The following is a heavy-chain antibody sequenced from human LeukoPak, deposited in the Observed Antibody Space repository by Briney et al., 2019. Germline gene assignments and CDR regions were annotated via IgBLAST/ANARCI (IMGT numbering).Heavy chain of an antibody. Sequence: GGSLRLSCAASGFTFSSYWMSWVRQAPGKGLEWVANIKQDGSEKYYVDFVKGRFTISRDNAKNSLYPQMNSLRAEDTAVYYCARAVTVARFDYWGQGTLVTVSS. CDR3: ARAVTVARFDY. V-gene: IGHV3-7*01. CDR1: GFTFSSYW. D-gene: IGHD4-23*01. CDR2: IKQDGSEK. J-gene: IGHJ4*02.